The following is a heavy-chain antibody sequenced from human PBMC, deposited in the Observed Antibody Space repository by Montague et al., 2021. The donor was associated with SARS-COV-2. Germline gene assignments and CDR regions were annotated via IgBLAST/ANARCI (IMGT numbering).Heavy chain of an antibody. V-gene: IGHV4-34*01. CDR1: GGSFSGYY. CDR2: INHSGST. J-gene: IGHJ5*02. CDR3: ARQEPIVVVVAAARGWFDP. D-gene: IGHD2-15*01. Sequence: SETLSLTCAVYGGSFSGYYWSWIRQPPGKGLEWIGEINHSGSTKYNPSLKSRVTISVDTSKNQFSLKLSSVTAADTAVYYCARQEPIVVVVAAARGWFDPWGQGTLVTVSS.